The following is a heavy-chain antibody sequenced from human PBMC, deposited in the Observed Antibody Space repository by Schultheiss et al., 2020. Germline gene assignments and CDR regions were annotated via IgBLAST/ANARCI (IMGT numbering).Heavy chain of an antibody. J-gene: IGHJ6*02. CDR2: IYYSGST. Sequence: SETLSLTCTVSGGSVSSGSYYWSWIRQPPGKGLEWIGYIYYSGSTNYNPSLKSRVTISVDTSKNQFSLQLNSVTPEDTAVYYCAKDITSCIAAAGCYYYGMDVWGQGTTVTGSS. CDR3: AKDITSCIAAAGCYYYGMDV. CDR1: GGSVSSGSYY. V-gene: IGHV4-61*01. D-gene: IGHD6-13*01.